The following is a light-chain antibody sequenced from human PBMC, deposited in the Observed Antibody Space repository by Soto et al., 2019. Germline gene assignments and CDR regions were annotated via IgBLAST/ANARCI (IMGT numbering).Light chain of an antibody. V-gene: IGKV2-30*02. J-gene: IGKJ1*01. Sequence: EVVMTQSPLSLPVTLGQPASISCRSSQSLVHSNGNTFLTWFQQRPGQSPRRLIYKVSIRDSGVSDRFSGSGSGTDFTLKISRVEAEDVGVYYCMQGTYAPKTFGQGTKV. CDR3: MQGTYAPKT. CDR2: KVS. CDR1: QSLVHSNGNTF.